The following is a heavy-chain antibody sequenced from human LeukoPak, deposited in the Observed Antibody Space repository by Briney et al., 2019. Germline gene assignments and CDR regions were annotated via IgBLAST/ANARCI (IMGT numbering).Heavy chain of an antibody. CDR1: GYTFTGYY. CDR3: SSGAVADFDY. J-gene: IGHJ4*02. Sequence: ASVKVSCKASGYTFTGYYMHWVRQAPGQGLEWMGWINPNNGGTNCAQKFQGRVTMTRDTSISTAYMELNRLRSDDTALYYCSSGAVADFDYWGQGTLVTVSS. D-gene: IGHD6-19*01. CDR2: INPNNGGT. V-gene: IGHV1-2*02.